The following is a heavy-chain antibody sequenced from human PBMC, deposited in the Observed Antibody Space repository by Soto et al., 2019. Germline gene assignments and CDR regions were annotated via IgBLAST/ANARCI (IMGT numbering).Heavy chain of an antibody. D-gene: IGHD3-22*01. CDR1: NFTFNYAW. Sequence: EVQLVESGGGLVKPGGSLRLSCAASNFTFNYAWMSWVRQAPGKGLEWVGRIKATAYGGTTDYAAPVKGRFTISRDDSKNTLYLQMNSLRTEDTARYYCTTDDTSGYYFPYWGQGTLVTVSS. CDR2: IKATAYGGTT. J-gene: IGHJ4*02. CDR3: TTDDTSGYYFPY. V-gene: IGHV3-15*01.